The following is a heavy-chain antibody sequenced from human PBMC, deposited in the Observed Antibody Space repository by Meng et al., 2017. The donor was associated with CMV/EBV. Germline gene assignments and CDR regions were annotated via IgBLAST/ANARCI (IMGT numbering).Heavy chain of an antibody. J-gene: IGHJ6*02. Sequence: GESLKISCAASGFTFSSYGMHWVRQAPGKGLEWVAFIRYDGSNKYYADSVKGRFTISRDNSKNTLYLQMNSLRAEDTAVYYCAKDRGYYDSSGYNLMGDYYGMDVWGQGTTVTVSS. CDR1: GFTFSSYG. D-gene: IGHD3-22*01. CDR3: AKDRGYYDSSGYNLMGDYYGMDV. V-gene: IGHV3-30*02. CDR2: IRYDGSNK.